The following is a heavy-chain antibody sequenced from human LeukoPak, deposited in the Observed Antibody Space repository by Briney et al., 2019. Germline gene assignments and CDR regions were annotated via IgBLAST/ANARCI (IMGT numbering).Heavy chain of an antibody. CDR3: TRRPVVGAALRTYYFDY. D-gene: IGHD1-26*01. J-gene: IGHJ4*02. CDR2: IYYGGTT. V-gene: IGHV4-39*01. Sequence: PSETLSLTCTVSGGSISSSNYYWGWVRQPPGKGLEWMGSIYYGGTTYYNPSLKSRVTISVDTSRHQFSLKLSSVTAADTAVYYCTRRPVVGAALRTYYFDYWGQGALVTVSS. CDR1: GGSISSSNYY.